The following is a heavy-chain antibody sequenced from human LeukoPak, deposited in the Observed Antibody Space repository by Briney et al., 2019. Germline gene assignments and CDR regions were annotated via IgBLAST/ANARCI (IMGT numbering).Heavy chain of an antibody. CDR3: ARRAAAANDAFDI. CDR2: IYYSGST. Sequence: PSETLSLTCTVSGGSISSYYWSWIRQPPGKGLEWIGYIYYSGSTNYNPSLKSRVTISVDTSKNQFSLKLSSVTAEDTAVYYCARRAAAANDAFDIWGQGTMVTVSS. D-gene: IGHD6-13*01. CDR1: GGSISSYY. V-gene: IGHV4-59*01. J-gene: IGHJ3*02.